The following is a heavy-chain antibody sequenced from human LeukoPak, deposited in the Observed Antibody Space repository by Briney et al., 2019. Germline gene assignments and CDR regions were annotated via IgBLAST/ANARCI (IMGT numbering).Heavy chain of an antibody. CDR2: IDTSSTTM. CDR3: VRDNWVDC. V-gene: IGHV3-48*04. J-gene: IGHJ5*01. CDR1: GLTFSKYS. Sequence: GGSLRLSCAASGLTFSKYSMTWVRQAPGKGLEWVSFIDTSSTTMYYTDSVKGRFTISRDNAKNSLYLQMNSLKVEDTAIHYCVRDNWVDCWGQGTLVTVSS.